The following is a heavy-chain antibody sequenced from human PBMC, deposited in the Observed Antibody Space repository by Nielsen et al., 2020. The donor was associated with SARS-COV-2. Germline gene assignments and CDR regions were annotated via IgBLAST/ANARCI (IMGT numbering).Heavy chain of an antibody. CDR1: GFTFSSYW. CDR3: ASFDYFDY. D-gene: IGHD3-9*01. V-gene: IGHV3-74*01. CDR2: INSDGSST. Sequence: GESLKISCAASGFTFSSYWMHWVRQVPGKGLVWVSRINSDGSSTSYADSVKGRFTISRDNAKNTLYLQMNSLRAEDTAVYYCASFDYFDYWGQGTLVTVSS. J-gene: IGHJ4*02.